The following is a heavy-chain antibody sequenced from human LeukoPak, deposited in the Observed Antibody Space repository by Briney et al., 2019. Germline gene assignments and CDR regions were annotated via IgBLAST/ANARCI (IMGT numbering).Heavy chain of an antibody. CDR2: IYTRGST. D-gene: IGHD2-8*02. Sequence: SETLCLSCAVSGGSISSYSWSWIRQPPGKGLEWIGYIYTRGSTNYNPSLKSRVTISVDTSTNQFSLKLSSVTAADTAVYYCARHVLRVAQNDYYYRDVWGKGTTVTVPS. V-gene: IGHV4-4*09. CDR1: GGSISSYS. CDR3: ARHVLRVAQNDYYYRDV. J-gene: IGHJ6*03.